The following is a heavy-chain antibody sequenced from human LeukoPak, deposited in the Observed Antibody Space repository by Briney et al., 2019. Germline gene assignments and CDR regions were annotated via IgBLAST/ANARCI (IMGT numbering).Heavy chain of an antibody. J-gene: IGHJ6*02. CDR2: IYYSGST. CDR1: GGSISSYH. CDR3: ARVGCSSTSCSTNYGMDV. Sequence: SETLSPTCTVSGGSISSYHWSWIRQPPGKGLEWIGHIYYSGSTNYNPSLKSRVTISVDTSKNQFSLKVSSVTAADTAVYYCARVGCSSTSCSTNYGMDVWGQGTTVTVSS. D-gene: IGHD2-2*02. V-gene: IGHV4-59*01.